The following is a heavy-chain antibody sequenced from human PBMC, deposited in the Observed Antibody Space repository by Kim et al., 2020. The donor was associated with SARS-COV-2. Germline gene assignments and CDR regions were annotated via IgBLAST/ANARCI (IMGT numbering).Heavy chain of an antibody. CDR2: ISWIGPDR. D-gene: IGHD1-26*01. CDR1: GFTFSSYG. CDR3: AKRLGPTTPNFDY. Sequence: GGSLRLSCAASGFTFSSYGMSWVRQAPGKGLEWVSAISWIGPDRNYANSGKGRFTISRDNSKNTLYLQMNSLRDEDTAIYYCAKRLGPTTPNFDYWGPGTLVTVSS. J-gene: IGHJ4*02. V-gene: IGHV3-23*01.